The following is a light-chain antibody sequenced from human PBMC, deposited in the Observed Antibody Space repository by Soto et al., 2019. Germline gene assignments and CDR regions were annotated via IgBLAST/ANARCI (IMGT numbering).Light chain of an antibody. CDR2: EVS. CDR1: SSDVGKYSY. V-gene: IGLV2-14*01. Sequence: QSALTQPASVSGSPGQSIAISCTGTSSDVGKYSYVSWFQQYPGNAHKLMIYEVSNRPSGVSNRFSGSKSGNTASLTISGLQGEDEADYYCSSFTTSSTWVFGGGTKVTVL. J-gene: IGLJ3*02. CDR3: SSFTTSSTWV.